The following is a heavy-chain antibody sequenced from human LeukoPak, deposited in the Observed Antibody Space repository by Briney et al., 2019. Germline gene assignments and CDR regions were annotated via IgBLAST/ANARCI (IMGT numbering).Heavy chain of an antibody. V-gene: IGHV1-69*13. CDR2: IIPIFGTA. D-gene: IGHD1-26*01. J-gene: IGHJ4*02. CDR1: GYTFTSYY. CDR3: ASFSGSYSWGFDY. Sequence: ASVKVSCKASGYTFTSYYMHWVRQAPGQGLEWMGGIIPIFGTANYAQKFQGRVTITADESTSTAYMELSSLRSEDTAVYYCASFSGSYSWGFDYWGQGTLVTVSS.